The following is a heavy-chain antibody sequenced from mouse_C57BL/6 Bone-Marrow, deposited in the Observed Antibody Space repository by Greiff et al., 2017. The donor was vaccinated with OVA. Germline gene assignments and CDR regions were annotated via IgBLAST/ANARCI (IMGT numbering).Heavy chain of an antibody. D-gene: IGHD1-1*01. CDR2: IYPGSGST. CDR3: ARHTSTVVATSPIYYLDC. CDR1: GYTFTSYW. V-gene: IGHV1-55*01. Sequence: QVQLQQPGAELVKPGASVKMSCKASGYTFTSYWITWVKQRPGQGLEWIGDIYPGSGSTNYNEKFKSKATLTVDTSSSTAYMQLSSLTSEDSAVYYCARHTSTVVATSPIYYLDCWGKGTTLTVSS. J-gene: IGHJ2*01.